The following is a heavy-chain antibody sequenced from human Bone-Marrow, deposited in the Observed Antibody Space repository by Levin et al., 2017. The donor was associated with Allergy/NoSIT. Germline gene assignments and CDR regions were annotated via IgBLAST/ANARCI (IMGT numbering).Heavy chain of an antibody. CDR1: GFTFSSHT. V-gene: IGHV3-21*01. CDR3: ARETYGGTEAFDV. CDR2: ISNSGDYI. D-gene: IGHD4-23*01. J-gene: IGHJ3*01. Sequence: PGGSLRLSCAASGFTFSSHTMNWVRQAPGRGLEWVSSISNSGDYIYYADSMKGRFTISRDNANNSLYLQMNNLRAEDTAVYYCARETYGGTEAFDVWGQGTMVTVSS.